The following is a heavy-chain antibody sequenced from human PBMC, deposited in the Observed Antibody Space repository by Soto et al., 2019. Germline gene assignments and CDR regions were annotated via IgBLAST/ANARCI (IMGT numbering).Heavy chain of an antibody. Sequence: SLTRPLTGTVAGIDRSHGYYSWTTIRKSPGKGLEWLGYICHFETSSYQPSFKGRLSLSIDRTRTQFYLSLSSMTAADKGVYYCDTGGGYDSFDFCGQGILVSVSS. J-gene: IGHJ4*02. CDR1: GIDRSHGYYS. D-gene: IGHD3-22*01. CDR2: ICHFETS. CDR3: DTGGGYDSFDF. V-gene: IGHV4-30-2*06.